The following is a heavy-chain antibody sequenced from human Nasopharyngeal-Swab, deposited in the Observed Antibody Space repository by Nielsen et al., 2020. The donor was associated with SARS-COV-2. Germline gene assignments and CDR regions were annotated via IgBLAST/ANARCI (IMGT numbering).Heavy chain of an antibody. J-gene: IGHJ6*03. CDR3: ASLLTYYDFWSGYLNYYYMDV. CDR2: IYHSGST. D-gene: IGHD3-3*01. V-gene: IGHV4-4*02. Sequence: VRQAPGKGLEWVGEIYHSGSTNYNPSLKSRVTISVDNFKNQFSLSLSSVTAADTAVYYCASLLTYYDFWSGYLNYYYMDVWGKGTTVTVSS.